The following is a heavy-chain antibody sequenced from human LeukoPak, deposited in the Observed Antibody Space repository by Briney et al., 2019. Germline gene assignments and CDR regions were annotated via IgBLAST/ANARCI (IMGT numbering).Heavy chain of an antibody. V-gene: IGHV3-23*01. J-gene: IGHJ4*02. D-gene: IGHD1-26*01. CDR3: AKDGRNYFDY. Sequence: GGSLRLSCAASGFTFSSYAMSWVRQAPGKGLEWVSAISGSGGSTYYADSVKGRFTISRDNSKNSLYLQMNSLRPEDTALYYCAKDGRNYFDYWGQGTLVTVSS. CDR1: GFTFSSYA. CDR2: ISGSGGST.